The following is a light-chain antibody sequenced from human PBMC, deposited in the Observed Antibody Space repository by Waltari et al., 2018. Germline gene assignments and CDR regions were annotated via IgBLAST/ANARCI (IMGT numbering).Light chain of an antibody. Sequence: HSALAQPPSVSGSPGQSVTISCTGTSSYVGAYNYVPWYQQHPGNAPRVVIHDVSERPSGVPDRFSASKSGNTASLTITGLQAEDEADYYCLAYAGGPSIFGGGTKLTVL. J-gene: IGLJ2*01. V-gene: IGLV2-11*01. CDR3: LAYAGGPSI. CDR2: DVS. CDR1: SSYVGAYNY.